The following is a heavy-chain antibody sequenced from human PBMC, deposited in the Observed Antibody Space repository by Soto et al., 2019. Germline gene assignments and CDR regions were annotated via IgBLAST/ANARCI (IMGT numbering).Heavy chain of an antibody. Sequence: SETLSLTCAVYGGSFSGYYWSWIRQPPGKGLEWIGEINHSGSTNYNPSLKSRVTISVDTSKNQFSLKLSSVTAADTAVYYCARDLRPEISIAAAGYYFAYWGQGTLVIVSS. CDR3: ARDLRPEISIAAAGYYFAY. V-gene: IGHV4-34*01. CDR1: GGSFSGYY. J-gene: IGHJ4*02. D-gene: IGHD6-13*01. CDR2: INHSGST.